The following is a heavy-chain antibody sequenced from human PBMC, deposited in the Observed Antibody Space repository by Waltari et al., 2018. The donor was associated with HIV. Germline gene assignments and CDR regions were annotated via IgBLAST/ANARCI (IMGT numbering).Heavy chain of an antibody. CDR3: ASRYDSSGYYFDY. D-gene: IGHD3-22*01. CDR1: GGSFSGSS. V-gene: IGHV4-34*01. CDR2: INHSGST. J-gene: IGHJ4*02. Sequence: QVQLQQWGAGLLKPSETLSLTCAVYGGSFSGSSRSWIRQPPGKGLEWIGEINHSGSTNYNPSLKSRVTISVDPSKNQFSLKLSSVTAADTAVYYCASRYDSSGYYFDYWGQGTLVTVSS.